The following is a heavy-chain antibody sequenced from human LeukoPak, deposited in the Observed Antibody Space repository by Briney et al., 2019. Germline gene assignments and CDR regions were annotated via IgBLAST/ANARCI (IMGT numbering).Heavy chain of an antibody. Sequence: ASVKVSCKASGSTFNNYYVHWVRQAPGQGLEWMGWIDPNRDATNYARKFQDRVTMTRDTSINTDYMDLSRLRPNDTAVYYCAREGGSYYGTGSYGSRFFWLNSWGQGTLVTVSS. CDR3: AREGGSYYGTGSYGSRFFWLNS. CDR1: GSTFNNYY. D-gene: IGHD3-10*01. V-gene: IGHV1-2*02. J-gene: IGHJ5*01. CDR2: IDPNRDAT.